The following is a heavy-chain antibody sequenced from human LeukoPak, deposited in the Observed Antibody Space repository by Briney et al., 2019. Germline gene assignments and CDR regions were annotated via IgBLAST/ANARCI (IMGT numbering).Heavy chain of an antibody. CDR1: GFSFSSYW. V-gene: IGHV3-74*01. CDR3: ASDLTGAVFDF. D-gene: IGHD1-26*01. J-gene: IGHJ4*02. Sequence: PGGSLRLSCAASGFSFSSYWMHWVRQAPGKGLVCVSRITSDGSSTSYADSVRGRFTISRDNAKNTVYLQMNSLRAEDTAVYFCASDLTGAVFDFWGQGTLVTVSS. CDR2: ITSDGSST.